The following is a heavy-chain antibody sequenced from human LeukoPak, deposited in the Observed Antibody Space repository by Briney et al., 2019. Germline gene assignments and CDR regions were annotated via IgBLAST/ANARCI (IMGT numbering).Heavy chain of an antibody. J-gene: IGHJ5*02. CDR1: GGTFISYA. CDR3: GRSTTYYDILTGSYFDP. V-gene: IGHV1-69*05. D-gene: IGHD3-9*01. CDR2: IIPIFGTA. Sequence: SVKVSCKASGGTFISYAISWVRQAPGQGLEWMGGIIPIFGTANYAQKFQGRVTITTDESTSTAYMELSSLRSEDTAVYYCGRSTTYYDILTGSYFDPWGQGTLVTVSS.